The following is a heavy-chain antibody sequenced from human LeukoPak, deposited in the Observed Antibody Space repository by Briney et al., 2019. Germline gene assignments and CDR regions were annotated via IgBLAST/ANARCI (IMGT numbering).Heavy chain of an antibody. J-gene: IGHJ4*02. CDR3: ARDYSYGFLN. CDR2: ISYDGRNK. V-gene: IGHV3-30*09. CDR1: GFPFNFYT. D-gene: IGHD5-18*01. Sequence: GGSLRLSCAASGFPFNFYTMHWVRQAPGRGLEWVALISYDGRNKYYADSVKGRFAISGDTSKNTLYLQMNSLRAEDTAVYYCARDYSYGFLNWGQGTLVTVSS.